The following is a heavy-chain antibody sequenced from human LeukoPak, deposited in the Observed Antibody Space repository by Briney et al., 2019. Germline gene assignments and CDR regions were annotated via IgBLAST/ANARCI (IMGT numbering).Heavy chain of an antibody. CDR2: ISPYNGKT. J-gene: IGHJ5*02. V-gene: IGHV1-18*01. CDR1: GYTFTNYV. Sequence: ASVKVSCKASGYTFTNYVINWVRQAPGQGLEWMGWISPYNGKTNYAQKLQDRVTMTTDTSTSTAYMHLKSLRSDDTAVCYCARAQNPDAYNWNDLKLNWFDPWGQGTLVTVSS. D-gene: IGHD1-20*01. CDR3: ARAQNPDAYNWNDLKLNWFDP.